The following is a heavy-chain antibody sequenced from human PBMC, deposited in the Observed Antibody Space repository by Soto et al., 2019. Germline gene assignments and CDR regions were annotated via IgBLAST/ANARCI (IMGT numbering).Heavy chain of an antibody. D-gene: IGHD5-18*01. CDR3: AADMAPTDPYNWFDP. Sequence: SETLSLTCTVSGGSISSSSYYWGWIRQPPGKGLEWIGSIYYSGSTYYNPSLKSRVAISVDTSKNQFSLKLSSVTAADTAVYYCAADMAPTDPYNWFDPWGQGTLVTVSS. CDR1: GGSISSSSYY. CDR2: IYYSGST. V-gene: IGHV4-39*01. J-gene: IGHJ5*02.